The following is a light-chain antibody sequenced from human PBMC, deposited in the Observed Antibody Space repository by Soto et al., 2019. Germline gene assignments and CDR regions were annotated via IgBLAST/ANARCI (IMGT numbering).Light chain of an antibody. J-gene: IGKJ5*01. CDR2: GAS. CDR1: QSVSSN. CDR3: QQYNNWPIT. Sequence: EIVMTQSPATLSVSPGERATLSCRASQSVSSNLAWYQQKPGQAPRLLIYGASTRATGIPAMFSGSGSGTEFTLTISSMQPEDFAVYDCQQYNNWPITVGQGTRLETK. V-gene: IGKV3-15*01.